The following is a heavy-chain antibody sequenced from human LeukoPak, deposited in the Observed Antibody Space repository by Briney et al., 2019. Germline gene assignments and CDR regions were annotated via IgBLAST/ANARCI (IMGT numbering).Heavy chain of an antibody. CDR3: ARGYAFDY. V-gene: IGHV1-69*13. CDR1: GGTFSSYA. J-gene: IGHJ4*02. CDR2: ISPLFGSA. D-gene: IGHD3-16*01. Sequence: SVKVSCKASGGTFSSYAISWVRQAPGQGLEWMGGISPLFGSAKYAQKFQGRVTITADESTSTAYMELSSLRSEDTAVYYCARGYAFDYWGQGTLVTVSS.